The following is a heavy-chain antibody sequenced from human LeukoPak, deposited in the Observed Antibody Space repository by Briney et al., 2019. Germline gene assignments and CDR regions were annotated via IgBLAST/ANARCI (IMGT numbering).Heavy chain of an antibody. Sequence: ASVKVSCRAFGHTLRDLSIHWVRQALGKRLEWMGGYDPEDDERIYSEKFLGRVTLTEDTSTDTAYMELTSLRSDDTAVYYCSTETAGNYWGQGTLVTVSS. CDR2: YDPEDDER. V-gene: IGHV1-24*01. D-gene: IGHD3-10*01. CDR1: GHTLRDLS. J-gene: IGHJ4*02. CDR3: STETAGNY.